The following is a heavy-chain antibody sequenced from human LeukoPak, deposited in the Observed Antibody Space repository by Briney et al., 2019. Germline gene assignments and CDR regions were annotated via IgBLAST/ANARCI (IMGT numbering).Heavy chain of an antibody. D-gene: IGHD6-13*01. V-gene: IGHV3-23*01. CDR3: AKDFQIAAAGVSYFDY. CDR2: ISGSGRST. J-gene: IGHJ4*02. Sequence: GGSLRLSCAASGFTFSSYAMSWVRQAPGRGLEWVSAISGSGRSTYYADSVKGRFTISIDNSKNTLYLQMNGLRAEDTAVYYCAKDFQIAAAGVSYFDYWAQGTLVTVSS. CDR1: GFTFSSYA.